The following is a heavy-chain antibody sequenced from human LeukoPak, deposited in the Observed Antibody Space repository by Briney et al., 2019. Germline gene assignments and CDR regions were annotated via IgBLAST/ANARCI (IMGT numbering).Heavy chain of an antibody. CDR3: SAGRAAPGTGWFDH. Sequence: ASVKVSCKASGSTVTGYYMHWVRQAPGQGLEWMGWINPNSGGTNYAQKFQGRVTMTKDTSISTAYMELMRLRSDDTPVYYCSAGRAAPGTGWFDHWGQGTLVTVSS. J-gene: IGHJ5*02. V-gene: IGHV1-2*02. CDR2: INPNSGGT. CDR1: GSTVTGYY. D-gene: IGHD6-13*01.